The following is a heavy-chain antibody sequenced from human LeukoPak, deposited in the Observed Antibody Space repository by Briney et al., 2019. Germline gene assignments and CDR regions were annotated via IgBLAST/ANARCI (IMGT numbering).Heavy chain of an antibody. V-gene: IGHV3-73*01. CDR1: GFTFSGSA. CDR3: TRFSDFGLDY. CDR2: IRSKGNNYAT. J-gene: IGHJ4*02. Sequence: PGGSVRLSCAVCGFTFSGSAMQWVRHACGKGLEWVGRIRSKGNNYATAYAASVKGRFTVSRHDSKNTAYLQTDSLKTDDTAVYYCTRFSDFGLDYWGQGTLVTVSS. D-gene: IGHD3-3*01.